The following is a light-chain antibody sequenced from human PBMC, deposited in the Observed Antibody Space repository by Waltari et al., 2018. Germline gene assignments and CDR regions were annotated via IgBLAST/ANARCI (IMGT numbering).Light chain of an antibody. J-gene: IGKJ2*01. Sequence: DILMTQSPSTLSASLGDRVTITCRASQGISSYLAWYQQKPGKRPRLLIYDASSLQSGVPSRFSGSGSGTEFILTISSLQPDDSATYYCQQYNSYNTFGQGTKVEIK. CDR1: QGISSY. V-gene: IGKV1-5*01. CDR2: DAS. CDR3: QQYNSYNT.